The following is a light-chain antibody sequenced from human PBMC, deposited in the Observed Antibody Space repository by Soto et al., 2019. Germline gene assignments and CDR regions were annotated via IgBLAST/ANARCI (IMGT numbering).Light chain of an antibody. Sequence: QSALTQPASVSGSPGQSITISCTGTSSDVGGYNYVSWYQQHPGKAPKHMIYEVSNRPSGVSNRFYCSNSCNKASLTISGLPAVDEADYYCSSYTSSSALLVFGGGTTLTVL. V-gene: IGLV2-14*01. CDR2: EVS. CDR3: SSYTSSSALLV. J-gene: IGLJ2*01. CDR1: SSDVGGYNY.